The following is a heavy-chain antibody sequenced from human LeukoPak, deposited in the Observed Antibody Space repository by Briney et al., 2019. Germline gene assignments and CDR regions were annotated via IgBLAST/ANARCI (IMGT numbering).Heavy chain of an antibody. V-gene: IGHV4-39*01. CDR3: ARRDDSSGYHKIFDY. Sequence: SETLSLTCTVSGDSISSGPYYWGWIRQPPGKGLEWIGNIYYGENTYYNPSLKSRVTISIDTSNNQFYLKLSSLTAADTAVYYCARRDDSSGYHKIFDYWGQGTLVTVSS. CDR1: GDSISSGPYY. CDR2: IYYGENT. J-gene: IGHJ4*02. D-gene: IGHD3-22*01.